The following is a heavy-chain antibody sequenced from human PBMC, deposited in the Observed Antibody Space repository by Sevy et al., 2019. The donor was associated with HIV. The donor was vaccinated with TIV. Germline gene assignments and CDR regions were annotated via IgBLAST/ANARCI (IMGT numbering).Heavy chain of an antibody. J-gene: IGHJ3*02. V-gene: IGHV4-59*08. CDR2: IYYSGST. D-gene: IGHD3-22*01. Sequence: SETLSLTCTVSGGSISSYYWSWIRQPPGKGLEWIGYIYYSGSTNYNPSLKSRVTISVDTSKNQFSLKLSSVTAAATAVYYCARHIDYYDSSGYYYAFDIWGQGTMVTVSS. CDR3: ARHIDYYDSSGYYYAFDI. CDR1: GGSISSYY.